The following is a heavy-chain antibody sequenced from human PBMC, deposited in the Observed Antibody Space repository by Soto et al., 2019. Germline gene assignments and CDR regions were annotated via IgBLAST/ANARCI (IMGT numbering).Heavy chain of an antibody. J-gene: IGHJ4*02. D-gene: IGHD4-17*01. CDR1: GFTFSSYG. V-gene: IGHV3-33*01. CDR2: IWYDGSNK. Sequence: QVQLVESGGGVVQPGRSLRLSCAASGFTFSSYGMHWVRQAPGKGLEWVAVIWYDGSNKYYADSVKGRFTISRDNSKNTLYLQMNSLRAEDTAVYYCARVQDDYGDIYFDYWGQGTLVTVSS. CDR3: ARVQDDYGDIYFDY.